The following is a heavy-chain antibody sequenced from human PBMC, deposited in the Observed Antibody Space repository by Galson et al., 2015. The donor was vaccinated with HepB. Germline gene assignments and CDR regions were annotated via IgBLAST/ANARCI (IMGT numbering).Heavy chain of an antibody. CDR1: GFTFSSYG. CDR2: IWYDGSNK. V-gene: IGHV3-33*01. CDR3: ARVASGSGYYFNRYYYYYMDV. D-gene: IGHD3-22*01. J-gene: IGHJ6*03. Sequence: SLRLSCAASGFTFSSYGMHWVRQAPGKGLEWVAVIWYDGSNKYYADSVKGRFTISRDNSKNTLYLQMNSLRAEDTAVYYCARVASGSGYYFNRYYYYYMDVWGKGTTVTVSS.